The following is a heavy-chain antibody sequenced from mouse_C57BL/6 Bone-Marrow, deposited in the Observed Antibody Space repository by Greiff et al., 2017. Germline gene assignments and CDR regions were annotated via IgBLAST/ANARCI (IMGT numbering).Heavy chain of an antibody. Sequence: LVESGAELARPGASVKLSCKASGYTFTSYGISWVKQRTGQGLEWIGEIYPRSGNTYYNEKFKGKATLTADKSSSTAYMELRSLTSEDSAVYFCARWEGDYDWFAYWGQGTLVTVSA. CDR1: GYTFTSYG. CDR3: ARWEGDYDWFAY. D-gene: IGHD2-4*01. CDR2: IYPRSGNT. J-gene: IGHJ3*01. V-gene: IGHV1-81*01.